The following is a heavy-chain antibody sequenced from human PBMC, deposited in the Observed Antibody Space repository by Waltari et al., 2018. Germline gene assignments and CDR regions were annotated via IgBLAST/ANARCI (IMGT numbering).Heavy chain of an antibody. V-gene: IGHV1-24*01. J-gene: IGHJ6*02. CDR3: ATGVIATSQVPYGMDV. CDR1: GHTLTQLS. D-gene: IGHD2-21*01. Sequence: QVQLVQSGAEVKKPGPSVKVSCTVSGHTLTQLSMHWVRQAPGKGLEWMGGFDPEDGETIYAQKFQGRVTMTEDTSTDTAYMELSSLRSEDTAVYYCATGVIATSQVPYGMDVWGQGTTVTVSS. CDR2: FDPEDGET.